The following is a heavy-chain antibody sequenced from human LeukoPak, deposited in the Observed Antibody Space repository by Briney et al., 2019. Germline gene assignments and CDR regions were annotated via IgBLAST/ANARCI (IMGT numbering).Heavy chain of an antibody. Sequence: ASVKVSCKASGGTFSSYAISWVRQAPGQGLEWMGIINPSGGSTSYAQKFQGRVTMTRDTSTSTVYMELSSLRSEDTAVYYCARADTAFDYWGQGTLVTVSS. D-gene: IGHD5-18*01. CDR1: GGTFSSYA. J-gene: IGHJ4*02. CDR3: ARADTAFDY. V-gene: IGHV1-46*01. CDR2: INPSGGST.